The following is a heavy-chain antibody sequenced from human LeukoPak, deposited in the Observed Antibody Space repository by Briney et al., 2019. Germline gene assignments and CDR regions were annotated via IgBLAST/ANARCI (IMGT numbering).Heavy chain of an antibody. CDR1: GFTFSDA. V-gene: IGHV3-48*03. Sequence: GGSLRLSCAASGFTFSDAMNWVRQAPGKGLEWISYIDDDETTIRYADSVKGRFTISRDSARNSLYLQMNSLRAEDTALYYCVRETTEFNSGLVMVGFDYWGQGTRVTVSS. J-gene: IGHJ4*02. CDR2: IDDDETTI. CDR3: VRETTEFNSGLVMVGFDY. D-gene: IGHD6-19*01.